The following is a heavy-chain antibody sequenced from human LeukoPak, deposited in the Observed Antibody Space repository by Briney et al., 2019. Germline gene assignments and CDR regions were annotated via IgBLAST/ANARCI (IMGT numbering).Heavy chain of an antibody. CDR3: ARQDSSCYYGYFYFDY. J-gene: IGHJ4*02. Sequence: PSETLSLTCTVSGGSISSYYWSWIRQPPGKGLEWIGYIYYSGSTNYNPSLKSRVTISVDTSKNQFSLELSSVTAADTAVYYCARQDSSCYYGYFYFDYWGEGTLVTVSS. D-gene: IGHD3-22*01. V-gene: IGHV4-59*08. CDR1: GGSISSYY. CDR2: IYYSGST.